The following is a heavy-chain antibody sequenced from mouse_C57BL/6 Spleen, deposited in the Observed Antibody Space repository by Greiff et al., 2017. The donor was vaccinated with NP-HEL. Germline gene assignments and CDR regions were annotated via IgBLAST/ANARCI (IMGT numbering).Heavy chain of an antibody. Sequence: QVQLQQPGTELVKPGASVKLSCKASGYTFTSYWMHWMKQRPEQGLEWIGYIYPRDGSTKYNEKFKGKATLTADKSSSTAYMQLNSLTSEDSAVYFCAGPFYYGSSYFDYWGQGTTLTVSS. CDR2: IYPRDGST. J-gene: IGHJ2*01. V-gene: IGHV1-53*01. CDR1: GYTFTSYW. CDR3: AGPFYYGSSYFDY. D-gene: IGHD1-1*01.